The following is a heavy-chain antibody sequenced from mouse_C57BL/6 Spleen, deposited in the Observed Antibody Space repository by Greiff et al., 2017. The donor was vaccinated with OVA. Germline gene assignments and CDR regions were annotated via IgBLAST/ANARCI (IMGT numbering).Heavy chain of an antibody. D-gene: IGHD2-1*01. Sequence: DVHLVESGEGLVKPGGSLKLSCAASGFTFSSYAMSWVRQTPEKRLEWVAYISSGGDYIYYADTVKGRFTISRDNARNTLYLQMSSLKSEDTAMYYCTRVYYGNPRYFDVWGTGTTVTVSS. CDR3: TRVYYGNPRYFDV. J-gene: IGHJ1*03. CDR2: ISSGGDYI. CDR1: GFTFSSYA. V-gene: IGHV5-9-1*02.